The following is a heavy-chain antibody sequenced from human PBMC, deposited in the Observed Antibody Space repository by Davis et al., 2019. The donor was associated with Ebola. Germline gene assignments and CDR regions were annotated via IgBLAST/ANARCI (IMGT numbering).Heavy chain of an antibody. J-gene: IGHJ5*02. Sequence: GGSLRLSCAASGFTFSDAWMSWIRQGPGKGPEWVGRIKSKTDGGTTDYAAPVKGRFTISRDDSNNTLYLQMNSLKPEDTAVYYCTTTAWTWGQGTLVVVSS. V-gene: IGHV3-15*01. D-gene: IGHD2-21*02. CDR2: IKSKTDGGTT. CDR1: GFTFSDAW. CDR3: TTTAWT.